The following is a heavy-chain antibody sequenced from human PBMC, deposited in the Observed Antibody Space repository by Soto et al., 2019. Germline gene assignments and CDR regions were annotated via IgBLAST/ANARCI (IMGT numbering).Heavy chain of an antibody. D-gene: IGHD1-26*01. CDR3: AKGSSGGALLGDYGMDV. CDR2: ISWNSGSI. Sequence: EVQLVESGGGLVQPGRSLRLSCAASGFTFDDYAMHWVRQAPGKGLEWVSGISWNSGSIGYADSVKGRFTISRDNAKNSLYLQMNSLRAEDTALYYCAKGSSGGALLGDYGMDVWGQGTTVTVSS. J-gene: IGHJ6*02. V-gene: IGHV3-9*01. CDR1: GFTFDDYA.